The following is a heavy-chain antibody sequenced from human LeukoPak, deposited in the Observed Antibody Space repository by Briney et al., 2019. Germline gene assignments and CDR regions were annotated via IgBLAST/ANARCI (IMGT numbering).Heavy chain of an antibody. CDR1: GFTFSSYT. V-gene: IGHV3-21*01. D-gene: IGHD5-12*01. Sequence: PGGSLRLSCAASGFTFSSYTMNWVRQAPGKGLEWVSSISGGSTYTFYADSVMGRFTNSRDNAKNSLYLHMSSLRAEDTAVYYCARVRDLYRDYWGQGILVTVSS. CDR3: ARVRDLYRDY. J-gene: IGHJ4*02. CDR2: ISGGSTYT.